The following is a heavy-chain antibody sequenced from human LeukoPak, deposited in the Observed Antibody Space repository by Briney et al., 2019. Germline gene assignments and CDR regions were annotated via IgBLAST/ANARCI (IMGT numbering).Heavy chain of an antibody. V-gene: IGHV4-39*01. J-gene: IGHJ6*03. Sequence: SETLSLTCTVSGGSISSSSYYWGWIRQPPGKGLEWIGSIYYSGSTYYNPSLKSRVTISVDTSKNQFSLKLSSVTAADTAVYYCARHYRSTYPYYYYMGVWGKRTTVTVSS. CDR1: GGSISSSSYY. D-gene: IGHD2-2*02. CDR2: IYYSGST. CDR3: ARHYRSTYPYYYYMGV.